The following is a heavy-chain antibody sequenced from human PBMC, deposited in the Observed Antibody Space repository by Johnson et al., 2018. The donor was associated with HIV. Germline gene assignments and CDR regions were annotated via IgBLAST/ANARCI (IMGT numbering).Heavy chain of an antibody. CDR1: GFTVSSNY. Sequence: VQLVESGGGLVQPGGSLRLSCAASGFTVSSNYMSWVRQAPGQGLEWVSVIYSGGGTYYADSVKGRFTISRDNSKNTLYLQMNSLRPEDTAVYYCAREHRGYNFWSGYYPDAFDIWGLGTMVTVSS. J-gene: IGHJ3*02. CDR3: AREHRGYNFWSGYYPDAFDI. V-gene: IGHV3-66*02. CDR2: IYSGGGT. D-gene: IGHD3-3*01.